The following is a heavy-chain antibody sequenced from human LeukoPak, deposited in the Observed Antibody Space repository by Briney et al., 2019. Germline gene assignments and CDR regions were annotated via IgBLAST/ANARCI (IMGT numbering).Heavy chain of an antibody. Sequence: ASVRVSCKASGGTFSSYAISWVRQAPGQGLEWMGGIIPIFGTANYAQKFQGRVTITADESTSTAYMELSSLRSEDTAVYYCARDRQDFWSGYYGDWGQGTLVTVSS. CDR2: IIPIFGTA. CDR1: GGTFSSYA. D-gene: IGHD3-3*01. V-gene: IGHV1-69*01. CDR3: ARDRQDFWSGYYGD. J-gene: IGHJ4*02.